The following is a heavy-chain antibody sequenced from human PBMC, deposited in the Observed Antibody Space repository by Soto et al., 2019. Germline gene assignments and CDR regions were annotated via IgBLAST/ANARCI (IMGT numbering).Heavy chain of an antibody. J-gene: IGHJ6*02. CDR3: ARDLGAPGRGSAVGYYYHYGMDV. D-gene: IGHD2-2*01. CDR1: EFTFSSYW. CDR2: IKEDGSEK. Sequence: EVQLVESGGGLGQPGGSLRLSCAASEFTFSSYWMNWVRQAPGKGLEWVANIKEDGSEKYYVDSVKGRFTISRDNAKNSLYLQMNSLRGEDTAVYYCARDLGAPGRGSAVGYYYHYGMDVWGHGTTVTVSS. V-gene: IGHV3-7*05.